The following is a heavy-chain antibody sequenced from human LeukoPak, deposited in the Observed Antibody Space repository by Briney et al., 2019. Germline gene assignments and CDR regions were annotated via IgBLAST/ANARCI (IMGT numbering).Heavy chain of an antibody. V-gene: IGHV1-2*02. CDR1: GYTFTGYY. Sequence: ASVKVSCKASGYTFTGYYMHWVRQAPGQGLEWMGWINPNSGGTNYAQKFQGRVTMTRDTSISTAYMELSRLRSDDTAVYYCARDPPITVTEKNRFDYWGQGTLVTVSS. D-gene: IGHD4-17*01. CDR2: INPNSGGT. CDR3: ARDPPITVTEKNRFDY. J-gene: IGHJ4*02.